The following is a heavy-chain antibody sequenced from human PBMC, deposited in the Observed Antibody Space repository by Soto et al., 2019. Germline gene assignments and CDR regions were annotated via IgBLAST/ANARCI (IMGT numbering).Heavy chain of an antibody. CDR3: ARDEEQLWMLSYYYYGMDV. D-gene: IGHD6-6*01. V-gene: IGHV3-30-3*01. CDR2: ISYDGSNK. Sequence: GGSLRLSCAASGFTFSSYAMHWVRQAPGKGLEWVAVISYDGSNKYYADSVKGRFTISRDNSKNTLYLQMNSLRAEDTAVYYCARDEEQLWMLSYYYYGMDVWGQGTTVTVSS. CDR1: GFTFSSYA. J-gene: IGHJ6*02.